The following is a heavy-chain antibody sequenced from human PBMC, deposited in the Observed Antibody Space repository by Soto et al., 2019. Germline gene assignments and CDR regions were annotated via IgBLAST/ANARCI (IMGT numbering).Heavy chain of an antibody. CDR3: ARDLSWGSNWYYYMDV. Sequence: EVQLVESGGGLVQPGGSLRLSCATSGFILSDCAMNWVRQAPGKRLERVSYISSSSSVIDYADSVKGRFTVSRDNARNSLYLQMNSLRAEDTAVYYCARDLSWGSNWYYYMDVWGKGTTVTVSS. V-gene: IGHV3-48*01. CDR2: ISSSSSVI. CDR1: GFILSDCA. D-gene: IGHD7-27*01. J-gene: IGHJ6*03.